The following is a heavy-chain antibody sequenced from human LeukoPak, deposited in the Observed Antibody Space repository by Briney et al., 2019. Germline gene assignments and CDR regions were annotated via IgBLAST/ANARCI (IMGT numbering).Heavy chain of an antibody. Sequence: SVKVSCKASGGTFSSYAISWVRQAPGQGLEWIGGIIPIFGTANYAQKFQGRVTITTDESTSTAYMELSSLRSEDTAVYYCAREGNWNALGGFWFDPWGQGTLVTVSS. J-gene: IGHJ5*02. D-gene: IGHD1-20*01. V-gene: IGHV1-69*05. CDR1: GGTFSSYA. CDR2: IIPIFGTA. CDR3: AREGNWNALGGFWFDP.